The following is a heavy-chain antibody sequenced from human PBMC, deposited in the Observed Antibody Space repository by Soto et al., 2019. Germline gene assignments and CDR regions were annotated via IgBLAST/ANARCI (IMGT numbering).Heavy chain of an antibody. Sequence: QVQLVESGGGVVQPGKSLRLSCSVSGFTLNTYSMHWVRQAPGKGLEWVAVVSFDGVNKHYRDSVKGRFTISRDIAKNMLYLQMTSLRLDDTALYYCTRDPDLIEAAGNYFDYWGQGTLVTVSS. J-gene: IGHJ4*02. D-gene: IGHD6-13*01. CDR1: GFTLNTYS. CDR3: TRDPDLIEAAGNYFDY. CDR2: VSFDGVNK. V-gene: IGHV3-30-3*01.